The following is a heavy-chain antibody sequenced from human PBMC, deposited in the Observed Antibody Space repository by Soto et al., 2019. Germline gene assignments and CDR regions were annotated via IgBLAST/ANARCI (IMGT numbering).Heavy chain of an antibody. V-gene: IGHV4-39*01. D-gene: IGHD3-3*01. CDR1: GGSISSSSYY. Sequence: SETLSLTCTVSGGSISSSSYYWGWIRQPPGKGLEWIGSIYYSGSTYYNPSLKTRVTISVDTSKNQFSLKLSSVTATDTAVYYCARWSRDGYYFDYWGQGTLVTVSS. CDR2: IYYSGST. J-gene: IGHJ4*02. CDR3: ARWSRDGYYFDY.